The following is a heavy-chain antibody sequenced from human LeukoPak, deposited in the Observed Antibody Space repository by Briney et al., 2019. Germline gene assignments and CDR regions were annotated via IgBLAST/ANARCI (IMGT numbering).Heavy chain of an antibody. V-gene: IGHV3-21*01. CDR2: ISSSSSYI. D-gene: IGHD3-22*01. Sequence: GGSLRLSCAASGFTFSSYSMNWVRQAPGKGLEGVSSISSSSSYIYYADSVKGRFTISRDNAKNSLYLQMNSLRAEDTAVYYCARDSDSGFFDYWGQGTLVTVSS. CDR1: GFTFSSYS. CDR3: ARDSDSGFFDY. J-gene: IGHJ4*02.